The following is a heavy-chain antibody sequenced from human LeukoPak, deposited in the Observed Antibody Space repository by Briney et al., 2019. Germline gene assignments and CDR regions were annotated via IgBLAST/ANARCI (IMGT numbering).Heavy chain of an antibody. CDR3: ARDRRDGYNYEAFDI. CDR2: IYYANT. V-gene: IGHV4-59*01. J-gene: IGHJ3*02. CDR1: GGSISSYY. Sequence: SETLSLTCTVSGGSISSYYWSWIRQPPGKGLEWIGYIYYANTNYNPSLKSRVTISVDTSKNQFSLKLSSVTAADTAVYYCARDRRDGYNYEAFDIWGQGTMVTVSS. D-gene: IGHD5-24*01.